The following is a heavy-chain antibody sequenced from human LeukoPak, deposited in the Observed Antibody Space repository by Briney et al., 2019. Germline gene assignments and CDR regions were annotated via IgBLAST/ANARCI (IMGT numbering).Heavy chain of an antibody. CDR3: ARGSSYYDSRDTRSVV. CDR2: ISSSGSTI. V-gene: IGHV3-48*03. D-gene: IGHD3-22*01. Sequence: PGGSLRLSCAASGFTFSSYEMNWVRQAPGKGLEWVSYISSSGSTIYYADPVKGRFTISRDNAKNSLYLQMNSLRAEDTAVYYCARGSSYYDSRDTRSVVWGQGTLVTVSS. CDR1: GFTFSSYE. J-gene: IGHJ4*02.